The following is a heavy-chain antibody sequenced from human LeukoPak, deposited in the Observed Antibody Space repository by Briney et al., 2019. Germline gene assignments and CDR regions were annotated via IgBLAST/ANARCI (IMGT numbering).Heavy chain of an antibody. Sequence: GGSLRLSCAASGFTVSSYYMSWVRQAPGKGLEWVSSLYSGGSTYYADSVKGSFTISTGNSKNTLYLQMNSLRAEDKAVYYFTRDGYYDCSGYFDYWGQGTLVTVS. CDR2: LYSGGST. D-gene: IGHD3-22*01. CDR3: TRDGYYDCSGYFDY. J-gene: IGHJ4*02. V-gene: IGHV3-66*01. CDR1: GFTVSSYY.